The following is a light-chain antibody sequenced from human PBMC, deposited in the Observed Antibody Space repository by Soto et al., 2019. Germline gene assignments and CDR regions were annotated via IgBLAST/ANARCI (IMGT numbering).Light chain of an antibody. CDR2: GAS. V-gene: IGKV1-5*01. CDR3: QQYNTYSAT. Sequence: DIQMTQSPSTLSPSVGDRVTITCRASQNIVNWLAWYQQKPGKAPKILIYGASTLERGVPSRFSGSGSGTEFTLTITNRQPDDLATYYCQQYNTYSATFGQGTRLEIK. J-gene: IGKJ5*01. CDR1: QNIVNW.